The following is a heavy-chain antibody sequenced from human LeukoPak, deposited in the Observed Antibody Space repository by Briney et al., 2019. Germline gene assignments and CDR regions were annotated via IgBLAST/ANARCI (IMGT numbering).Heavy chain of an antibody. Sequence: GASVKVSCKASGGTFSSYAISWVRQAPGQGLEWMGGIFPIFGTANYAQKFQGRVTITADKSTSTAYMELSSLRSEDTAVYYCARVPWVWGIYRQPQPYFDYWGQGTLVTVSS. CDR3: ARVPWVWGIYRQPQPYFDY. V-gene: IGHV1-69*06. CDR1: GGTFSSYA. D-gene: IGHD3-16*02. J-gene: IGHJ4*02. CDR2: IFPIFGTA.